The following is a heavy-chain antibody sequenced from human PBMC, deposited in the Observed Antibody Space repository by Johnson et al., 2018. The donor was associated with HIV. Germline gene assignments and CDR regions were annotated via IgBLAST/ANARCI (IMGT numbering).Heavy chain of an antibody. V-gene: IGHV3-30*02. CDR3: AKDSFSDSSPAKAGFAFDI. D-gene: IGHD6-13*01. CDR1: GFTFSSYS. J-gene: IGHJ3*02. CDR2: IRYDGTNK. Sequence: QVQLVESGGGLVQPGGSLRLSCAASGFTFSSYSMHWVRQAPGKGLEWVAFIRYDGTNKYYADSVKGRLPIPRDNSKNKLYQQMTSLRAEETAVYYCAKDSFSDSSPAKAGFAFDIWGQGTMVTVSS.